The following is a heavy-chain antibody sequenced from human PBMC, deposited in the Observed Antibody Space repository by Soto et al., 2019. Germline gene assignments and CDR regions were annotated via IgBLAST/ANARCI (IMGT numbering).Heavy chain of an antibody. J-gene: IGHJ4*02. CDR3: ARASFRGGSPSPY. CDR1: GYTFTGYY. D-gene: IGHD3-10*01. CDR2: INPNSGGT. V-gene: IGHV1-2*04. Sequence: ASVKVSCKASGYTFTGYYMHWVRQAPGQGLEWMGRINPNSGGTNYAQKFQGWVTMTRDTSISTAYMELSRLRSDDTAVYYCARASFRGGSPSPYWGQGTLVTVSS.